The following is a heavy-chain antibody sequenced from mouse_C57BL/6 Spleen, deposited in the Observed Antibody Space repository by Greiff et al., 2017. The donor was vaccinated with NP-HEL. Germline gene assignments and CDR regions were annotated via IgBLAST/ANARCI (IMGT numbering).Heavy chain of an antibody. V-gene: IGHV7-3*01. Sequence: EVQVVESGGGLVQPGGSLSLSCAASGFTFTDYYMSWVRQPPGKALEWLGFIRNKANGYTTEYSASVKGRFTISRDNSQSILYLQMNALRAEDSATYYCARSHYDYDRGLFAYWGQGTLVTVSA. CDR3: ARSHYDYDRGLFAY. J-gene: IGHJ3*01. CDR2: IRNKANGYTT. D-gene: IGHD2-4*01. CDR1: GFTFTDYY.